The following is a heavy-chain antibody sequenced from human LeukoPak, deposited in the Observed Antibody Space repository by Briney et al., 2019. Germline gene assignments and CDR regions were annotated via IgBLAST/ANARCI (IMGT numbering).Heavy chain of an antibody. D-gene: IGHD1-1*01. CDR1: GYTFTSYY. Sequence: ASVKVSCKASGYTFTSYYIHWVRQAPGQGLEWMGIINPSRGSTSYAQKFQGGLTMTRDTSTSTVYMELSSLRSEDTAVYYCTRGVQLERRYYNWFDPWGQGTLVTVSS. V-gene: IGHV1-46*01. J-gene: IGHJ5*02. CDR3: TRGVQLERRYYNWFDP. CDR2: INPSRGST.